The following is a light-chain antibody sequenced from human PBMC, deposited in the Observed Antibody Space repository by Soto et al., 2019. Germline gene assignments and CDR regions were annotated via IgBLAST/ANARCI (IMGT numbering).Light chain of an antibody. CDR3: QQYYTPPPLT. Sequence: DIVMTQSPDSLAVFLGERATINCKSSQSVFDSSNNKNSLAWYQQKPGQPPKLLLYWASTRESGVPDRFSGSGSRTDFTLAISSLQAEDGAVYFCQQYYTPPPLTFGGGTKVVIK. J-gene: IGKJ4*01. V-gene: IGKV4-1*01. CDR1: QSVFDSSNNKNS. CDR2: WAS.